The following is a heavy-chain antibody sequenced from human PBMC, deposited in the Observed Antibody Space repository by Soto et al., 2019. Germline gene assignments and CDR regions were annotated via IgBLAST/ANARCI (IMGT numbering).Heavy chain of an antibody. Sequence: SETLSLTCPVSGGSISGYYWAWVRQPPERGLEWIGDIYHSGTISSNPSLNSRVTLSVDKSKNQFSLKLSSVTAADTAVYYCARSPDSSGYYPRWYYYGMDVWGQGTTVTVSS. CDR1: GGSISGYY. CDR3: ARSPDSSGYYPRWYYYGMDV. CDR2: IYHSGTI. D-gene: IGHD3-22*01. V-gene: IGHV4-59*12. J-gene: IGHJ6*02.